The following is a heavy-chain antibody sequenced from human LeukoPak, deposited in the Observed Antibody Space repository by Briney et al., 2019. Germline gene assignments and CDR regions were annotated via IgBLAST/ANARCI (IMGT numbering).Heavy chain of an antibody. Sequence: ASVKVSCKASGYTFTSYYMHWVRQAPGRGLEWMGIINTSGGSTSYAQKFQGRVTMTRDTSTSTVYMELSSLRSEDTAVYYCARGGDTFGGVIVTPFDYWGQGTLVTVSS. J-gene: IGHJ4*02. V-gene: IGHV1-46*01. CDR1: GYTFTSYY. D-gene: IGHD3-16*02. CDR3: ARGGDTFGGVIVTPFDY. CDR2: INTSGGST.